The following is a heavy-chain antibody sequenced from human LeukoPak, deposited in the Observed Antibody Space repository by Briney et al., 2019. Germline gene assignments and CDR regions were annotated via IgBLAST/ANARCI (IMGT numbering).Heavy chain of an antibody. Sequence: GGSLRLSCAASGFTFSSYAMHWVRQAPGKGLEWVAVISYDGSNKYYADSVKGRFTISRDNSKNTLYLQMNSLRAEDTAVYYCAKDPSNWNYEGYFDYWGQGTLVTVSS. CDR1: GFTFSSYA. CDR3: AKDPSNWNYEGYFDY. V-gene: IGHV3-30-3*01. CDR2: ISYDGSNK. D-gene: IGHD1-7*01. J-gene: IGHJ4*02.